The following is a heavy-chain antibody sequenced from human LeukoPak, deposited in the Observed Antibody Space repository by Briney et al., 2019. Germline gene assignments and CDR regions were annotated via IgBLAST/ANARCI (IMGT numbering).Heavy chain of an antibody. CDR2: IYYNGTT. D-gene: IGHD3-10*01. CDR1: GGSISSSIYY. CDR3: AREGSGSLFYYRVDV. V-gene: IGHV4-39*02. Sequence: SETLSLTCTVSGGSISSSIYYWGWIRQPPGKGLEWIGSIYYNGTTYYNPSLKSRVTISADTSKKQFSLKLTSVTAADSAVYYCAREGSGSLFYYRVDVWGQGTTVTVSS. J-gene: IGHJ6*02.